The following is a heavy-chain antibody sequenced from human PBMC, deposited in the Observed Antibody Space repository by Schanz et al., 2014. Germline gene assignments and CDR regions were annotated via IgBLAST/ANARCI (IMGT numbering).Heavy chain of an antibody. Sequence: DVHLLESGGGLVQPGGSLRLSCATSGFSLDIFAVSWVRQAPGKGLEWVSAISGGGGTTYYADSVKGRFTISRDNSKSTLYVEMNSLRVEDTAVYYCAKYRGYYRVSGSYRELEYWGQGTLVTVSS. V-gene: IGHV3-23*01. CDR3: AKYRGYYRVSGSYRELEY. CDR2: ISGGGGTT. D-gene: IGHD3-10*01. J-gene: IGHJ4*02. CDR1: GFSLDIFA.